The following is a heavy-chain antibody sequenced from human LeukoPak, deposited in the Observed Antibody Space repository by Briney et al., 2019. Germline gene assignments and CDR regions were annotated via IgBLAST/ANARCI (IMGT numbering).Heavy chain of an antibody. CDR3: ARVSTHYDFWSGYYSPNFDY. CDR2: INHSGST. CDR1: GGSFSGYY. V-gene: IGHV4-34*01. D-gene: IGHD3-3*01. Sequence: SETLSLTCAVYGGSFSGYYWNWIRQPPGKGLEWIGEINHSGSTNYIPSLKSRVTISVDTSKNQFSLKLSSVTAEDTAVYYCARVSTHYDFWSGYYSPNFDYWGQGTLVTVSS. J-gene: IGHJ4*02.